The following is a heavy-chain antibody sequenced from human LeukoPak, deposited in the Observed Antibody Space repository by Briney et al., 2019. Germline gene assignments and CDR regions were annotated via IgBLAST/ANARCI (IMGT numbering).Heavy chain of an antibody. CDR2: IYYSGST. D-gene: IGHD3-16*01. J-gene: IGHJ3*02. V-gene: IGHV4-61*01. CDR1: GGSVSSGSYY. Sequence: PETLSLTCTVSGGSVSSGSYYWSWIRQPPGKGLEWIGYIYYSGSTNYNPSLKSRVTISVDTSKNQFSLKLSSVTAADTAVYYCAREMLRTYDAFDIWGQGTMVTVSS. CDR3: AREMLRTYDAFDI.